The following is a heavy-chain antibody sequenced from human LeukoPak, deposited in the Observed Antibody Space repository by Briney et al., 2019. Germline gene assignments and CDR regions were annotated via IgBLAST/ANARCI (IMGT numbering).Heavy chain of an antibody. CDR3: ARDVGFGGYSRGIFDY. D-gene: IGHD3-10*01. V-gene: IGHV3-48*03. CDR1: GFSFSSYE. J-gene: IGHJ4*02. CDR2: ISSSGSTK. Sequence: GGSLRLSCAASGFSFSSYEMNWVRRAPGKGLEWVSYISSSGSTKYYADSVKGRFTMSRDNAKNSLYLQMNSLRAEDTAVYYCARDVGFGGYSRGIFDYWGQGTLVTVSS.